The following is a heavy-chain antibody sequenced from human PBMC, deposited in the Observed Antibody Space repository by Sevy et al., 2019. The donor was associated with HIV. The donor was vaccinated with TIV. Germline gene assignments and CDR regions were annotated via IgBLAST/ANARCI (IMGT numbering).Heavy chain of an antibody. V-gene: IGHV1-24*01. CDR1: GYTLTQLS. CDR3: ATTKDYYDSSGSPFEY. Sequence: ASVKVSCKVSGYTLTQLSMHWVRQAPGKGLEWMGSFDPEDGETLYAQKFQGRVTMTEDTSTDTAYMELRSLRSEDTAVYYCATTKDYYDSSGSPFEYWGQGTLVTVSS. J-gene: IGHJ4*02. D-gene: IGHD3-22*01. CDR2: FDPEDGET.